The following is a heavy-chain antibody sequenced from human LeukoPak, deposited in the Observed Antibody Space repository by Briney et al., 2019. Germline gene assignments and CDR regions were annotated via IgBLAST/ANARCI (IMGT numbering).Heavy chain of an antibody. V-gene: IGHV3-33*01. CDR1: GFTFSSYG. CDR3: ARATWASSYYYGMDV. D-gene: IGHD2/OR15-2a*01. CDR2: TWYDGSNK. J-gene: IGHJ6*02. Sequence: PGGSLRLSCAASGFTFSSYGMHWVRQAPGKGLEWVAVTWYDGSNKYYADSVKGRFTISRDNSKNTLYLQMNSLRAEDTAVYYCARATWASSYYYGMDVWGQGTTVTVSS.